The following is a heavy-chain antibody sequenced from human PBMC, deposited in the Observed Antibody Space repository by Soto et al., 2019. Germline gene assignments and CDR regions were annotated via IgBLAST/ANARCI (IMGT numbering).Heavy chain of an antibody. CDR3: AKDRSSSSYYFDY. Sequence: PGGSLRLSCAASGFTFSSYVMHWVRQAPGKGLEWVAVISYDGSNKYYADSVKGRFTISRDNSKYTLYLQMTSLRAEDTAVYYCAKDRSSSSYYFDYWGQGTLVTV. CDR2: ISYDGSNK. CDR1: GFTFSSYV. D-gene: IGHD6-6*01. V-gene: IGHV3-30*18. J-gene: IGHJ4*02.